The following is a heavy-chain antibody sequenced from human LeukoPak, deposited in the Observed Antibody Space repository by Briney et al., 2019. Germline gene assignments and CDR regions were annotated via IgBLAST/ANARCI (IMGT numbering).Heavy chain of an antibody. CDR3: ARVIRAAPGKGYFDY. Sequence: GGSLRLSCAASGFTFSGFAMSWVRRTPGKGLEWASSISGSGGSTYHADSVKGRFTISRDSSKNTLYLQMNSLRAEDTAIYYCARVIRAAPGKGYFDYWGQGTLVTVSS. CDR2: ISGSGGST. V-gene: IGHV3-23*01. D-gene: IGHD6-13*01. CDR1: GFTFSGFA. J-gene: IGHJ4*02.